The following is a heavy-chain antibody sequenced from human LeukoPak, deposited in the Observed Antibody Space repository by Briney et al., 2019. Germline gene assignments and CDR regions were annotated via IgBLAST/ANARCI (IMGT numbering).Heavy chain of an antibody. CDR1: GFTFSSYS. CDR2: ISSSSSTI. D-gene: IGHD6-13*01. J-gene: IGHJ4*02. Sequence: PGGSLRLSCAASGFTFSSYSMNWVRQAPGKGLEWVSYISSSSSTIYYADSVKGRFTISRDNAKNSLYPQMNSLRAEDTAVYYCARGYSSSWYVAFDYWGQGTLVTVSS. CDR3: ARGYSSSWYVAFDY. V-gene: IGHV3-48*04.